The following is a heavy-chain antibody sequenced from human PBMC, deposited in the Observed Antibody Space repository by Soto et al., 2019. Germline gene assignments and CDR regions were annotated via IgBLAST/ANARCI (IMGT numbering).Heavy chain of an antibody. V-gene: IGHV1-2*04. CDR2: INPNSGGT. Sequence: QVQLVQSGAEVKKPGASVKVSCKASGYTFTGYYMHWVRQAPGQGLEWMGWINPNSGGTNYAQKFQGWVTMPRDTSISTAYMELSRLRSDDTAVYYCARDQGFVATLPLYYMDVWGKGTTVTVSS. D-gene: IGHD5-12*01. CDR1: GYTFTGYY. J-gene: IGHJ6*03. CDR3: ARDQGFVATLPLYYMDV.